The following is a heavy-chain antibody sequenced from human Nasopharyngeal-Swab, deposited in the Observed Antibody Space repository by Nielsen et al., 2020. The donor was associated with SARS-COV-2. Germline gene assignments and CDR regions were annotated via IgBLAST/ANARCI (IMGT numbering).Heavy chain of an antibody. J-gene: IGHJ4*02. D-gene: IGHD5-24*01. V-gene: IGHV1-69*10. CDR2: IIPILGIA. CDR1: GGTFSSYA. CDR3: ARCRDGYNYFDY. Sequence: LVKVSCKASGGTFSSYAISWVRQAPGQGLEWMGGIIPILGIANYAQKFQGRVTITADKSTSTAYMELSSLRSEDTAVYYCARCRDGYNYFDYWGQGTLVTVSS.